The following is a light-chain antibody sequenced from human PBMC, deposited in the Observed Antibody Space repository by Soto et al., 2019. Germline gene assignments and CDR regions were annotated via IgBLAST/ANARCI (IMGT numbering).Light chain of an antibody. CDR2: WAS. Sequence: DVVLTQSPDSLAVSLGERATINCKSSQSVLYSSNNMNYLAWYQQKAGQPPKLLIYWASTRESGVPDRFSGSGSGTDFTLTISSLQAEDVAVYYCQQYFSTPFTFGGGTKVDIK. V-gene: IGKV4-1*01. CDR1: QSVLYSSNNMNY. CDR3: QQYFSTPFT. J-gene: IGKJ4*01.